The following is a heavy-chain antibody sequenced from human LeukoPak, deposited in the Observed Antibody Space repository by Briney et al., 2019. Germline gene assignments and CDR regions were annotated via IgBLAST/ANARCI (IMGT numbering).Heavy chain of an antibody. Sequence: GGSLRLSCAASGFTFSSYAMHWVRQAPGKGLEWVAVISYDGSNKYYADSVKGRFTISRDNAKNSLYLQMNSLRAEDTAVYFCARDHIVTAGRWEDYQYYGMDVWGQGTTVTVSS. D-gene: IGHD2-21*02. V-gene: IGHV3-30-3*01. CDR2: ISYDGSNK. CDR3: ARDHIVTAGRWEDYQYYGMDV. CDR1: GFTFSSYA. J-gene: IGHJ6*02.